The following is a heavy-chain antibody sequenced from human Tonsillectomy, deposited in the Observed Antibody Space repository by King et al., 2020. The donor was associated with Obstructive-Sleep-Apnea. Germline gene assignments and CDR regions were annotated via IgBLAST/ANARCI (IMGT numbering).Heavy chain of an antibody. V-gene: IGHV3-30*02. Sequence: QLVQSGGGVVQPGGSLRLSCAASGFTFSSYGMHWVRQAPGKGPEWVAFIRYDGSNKYYADSVKGRFTISRDSSKNTLYLQMNSLRTEDTAVYYCAKDRVSYGSGSYYLEYWGRGTLVTVSS. CDR1: GFTFSSYG. CDR2: IRYDGSNK. J-gene: IGHJ4*02. CDR3: AKDRVSYGSGSYYLEY. D-gene: IGHD3-10*01.